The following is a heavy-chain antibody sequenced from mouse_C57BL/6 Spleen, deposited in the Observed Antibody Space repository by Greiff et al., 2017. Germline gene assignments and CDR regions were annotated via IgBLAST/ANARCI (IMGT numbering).Heavy chain of an antibody. CDR2: INPNNGGT. J-gene: IGHJ2*01. V-gene: IGHV1-26*01. CDR1: GYTFTDYY. CDR3: AKYYYGSSYRGYYFDY. Sequence: EVKLQQSGPELVKPGASVKISCKASGYTFTDYYMNWVQQSHGKSLEWIGYINPNNGGTSYNQKFKGKATLTLDKSSSTAYLELRSLTSEYSEVYYCAKYYYGSSYRGYYFDYWGQGTTLTVSS. D-gene: IGHD1-1*01.